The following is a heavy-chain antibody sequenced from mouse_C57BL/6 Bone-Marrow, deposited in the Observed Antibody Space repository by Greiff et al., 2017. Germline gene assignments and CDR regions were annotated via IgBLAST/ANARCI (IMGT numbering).Heavy chain of an antibody. D-gene: IGHD1-1*01. V-gene: IGHV1-55*01. Sequence: QVHVKQPGAELVKPGASVKMSCKASGYTFTSYWITWVKQRPGQGLEWIGDIYPGSGSTNYNEKFKSKATLTVDTSSSTAYMQLSSLTSEDSAVYYCARGYYYGSSPYYAMDYWGQGTSVTVSS. CDR1: GYTFTSYW. J-gene: IGHJ4*01. CDR3: ARGYYYGSSPYYAMDY. CDR2: IYPGSGST.